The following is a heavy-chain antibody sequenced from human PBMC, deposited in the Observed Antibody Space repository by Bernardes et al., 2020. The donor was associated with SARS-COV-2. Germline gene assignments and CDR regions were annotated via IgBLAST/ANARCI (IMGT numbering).Heavy chain of an antibody. Sequence: GGSLRLSCVGSGFIFTTYSMSWVRQAPGKGLEWLLFISSGGDTIHDADSVRGRFTVSRDDAKNSVYLQINSLRAEDTAVYYCARGWRENSFDYWGQGALVTVSS. V-gene: IGHV3-48*01. CDR1: GFIFTTYS. J-gene: IGHJ4*02. CDR3: ARGWRENSFDY. D-gene: IGHD2-15*01. CDR2: ISSGGDTI.